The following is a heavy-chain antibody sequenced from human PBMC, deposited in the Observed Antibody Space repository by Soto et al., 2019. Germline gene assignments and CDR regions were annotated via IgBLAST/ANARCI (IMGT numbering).Heavy chain of an antibody. CDR3: VRRHVSATGIDWFDP. Sequence: QVQLVQSGTEVKKPGASVKVSCKASGYTFTSYGIHRVRQAPGQRREWMGWINAANGDTKYSPKFQGRVTITRDTSASTAYMQLSSLRSEDTAVYYCVRRHVSATGIDWFDPWGQGTLVTVSS. V-gene: IGHV1-3*01. CDR2: INAANGDT. J-gene: IGHJ5*02. CDR1: GYTFTSYG. D-gene: IGHD6-13*01.